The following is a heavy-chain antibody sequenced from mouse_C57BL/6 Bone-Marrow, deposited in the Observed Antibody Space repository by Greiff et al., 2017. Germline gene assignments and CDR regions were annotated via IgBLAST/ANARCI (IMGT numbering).Heavy chain of an antibody. CDR3: ARDSPELAHYAMDY. CDR2: INYDGSST. D-gene: IGHD4-1*01. CDR1: GFTFSDYY. J-gene: IGHJ4*01. Sequence: DVKLVESEGGLVQPGSSMKLSCTASGFTFSDYYMAWVRQVPEKGLEWVANINYDGSSTYYLDSLKSRFIISRDNAKNILYLQMSSLKSEDTATYYCARDSPELAHYAMDYWGQGTSVTVSS. V-gene: IGHV5-16*01.